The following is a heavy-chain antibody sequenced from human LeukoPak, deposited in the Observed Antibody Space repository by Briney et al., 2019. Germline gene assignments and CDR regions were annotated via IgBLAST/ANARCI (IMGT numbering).Heavy chain of an antibody. V-gene: IGHV1-69*04. CDR3: ARTATGDFIAAAGTGYYYGMDV. CDR2: IIPILGIA. D-gene: IGHD6-13*01. J-gene: IGHJ6*02. CDR1: GYTFTSYA. Sequence: ASVKVSCKASGYTFTSYAISWVRQAPGQGLEWMGRIIPILGIANYAQKFQGRVTITADKSTSTAYMELSSLRSEDTAVYYCARTATGDFIAAAGTGYYYGMDVWGQGTTVTVSS.